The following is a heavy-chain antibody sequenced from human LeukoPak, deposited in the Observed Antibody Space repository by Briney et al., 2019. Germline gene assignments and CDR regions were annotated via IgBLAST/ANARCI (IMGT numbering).Heavy chain of an antibody. D-gene: IGHD4-11*01. CDR3: ARQSSPYSRGGFDY. CDR1: GGSISSYY. CDR2: VYYSGST. Sequence: SETLSLTCTVSGGSISSYYWSWIRQPPGKGLEWIGYVYYSGSTNYNPSLKCRVTISVDTSKNQFSLKLSSVTAADTAVYYCARQSSPYSRGGFDYWGQGTLVTVPS. V-gene: IGHV4-59*01. J-gene: IGHJ4*02.